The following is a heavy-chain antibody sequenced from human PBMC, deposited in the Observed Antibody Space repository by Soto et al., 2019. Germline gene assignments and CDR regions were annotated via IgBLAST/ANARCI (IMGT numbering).Heavy chain of an antibody. V-gene: IGHV1-3*01. CDR3: ARVGGGGGYNYDY. Sequence: QVQLVQSGAEVKKPGASVKVSCRASGYTLTTYAMHWVRQAPGQSLEWMGWINAGNGNTKYSQKFQGRVTITRDTPASTAYRELGSLRSKDRAVFYCARVGGGGGYNYDYWGQGPLFTVPS. J-gene: IGHJ4*02. CDR2: INAGNGNT. D-gene: IGHD5-12*01. CDR1: GYTLTTYA.